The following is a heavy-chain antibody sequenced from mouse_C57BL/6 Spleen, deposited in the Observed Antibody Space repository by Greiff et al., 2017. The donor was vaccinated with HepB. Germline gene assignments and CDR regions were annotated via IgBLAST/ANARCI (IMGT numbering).Heavy chain of an antibody. V-gene: IGHV1-85*01. CDR3: ARWGTTVEYYFDY. D-gene: IGHD1-1*01. CDR1: GYTFTSYD. J-gene: IGHJ2*01. Sequence: VQLQQSGPELVKPGASVKLSCKASGYTFTSYDINWVNQRPGQGLEWIGWIYPRDGSTKYNGKFKGKATLTVDTSSSTAYMELHSLTSEDSAVYFCARWGTTVEYYFDYWGQGTTLTVSS. CDR2: IYPRDGST.